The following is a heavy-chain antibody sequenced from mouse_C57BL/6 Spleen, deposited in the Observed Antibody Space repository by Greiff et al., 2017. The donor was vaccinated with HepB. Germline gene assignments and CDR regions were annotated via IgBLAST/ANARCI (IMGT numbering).Heavy chain of an antibody. CDR2: IYPSDSET. CDR1: GYTFTSYW. D-gene: IGHD2-3*01. J-gene: IGHJ2*01. V-gene: IGHV1-61*01. Sequence: QVQLQQPGAELVRPGSSVKLSCKASGYTFTSYWMDWVKQRPGQGLEWIGNIYPSDSETHYNQKFKDKATLTVDKSSSTAYMQLSSLTSEDSAVYYCARSGDGYYRYYFDYWGQGTTLTVSS. CDR3: ARSGDGYYRYYFDY.